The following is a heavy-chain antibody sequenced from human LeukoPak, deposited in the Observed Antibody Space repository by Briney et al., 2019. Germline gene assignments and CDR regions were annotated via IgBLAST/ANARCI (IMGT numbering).Heavy chain of an antibody. D-gene: IGHD6-13*01. V-gene: IGHV3-23*01. CDR3: AKEKYSSSSNWFDP. CDR1: GFTFSRLG. CDR2: ISGSGGST. Sequence: GALKLFRSGFGFTFSRLGMGLVRQGPGKGLGLVSAISGSGGSTYYADSVKGRFTISRDKSKNTLYLQMNSLRAEDTAVYYCAKEKYSSSSNWFDPWGQGTPVTVSS. J-gene: IGHJ5*02.